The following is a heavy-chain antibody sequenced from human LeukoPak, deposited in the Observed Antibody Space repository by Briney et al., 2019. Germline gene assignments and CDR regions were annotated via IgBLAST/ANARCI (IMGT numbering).Heavy chain of an antibody. CDR1: GGSISSGDYY. CDR2: MYYSGST. Sequence: TSQTLSLTCTVSGGSISSGDYYWSWIHQPPGKGLEWIAYMYYSGSTYYNPSLKSRVTMSADTSKNQLSLKLSSVTAADTAVYYCARPYYYDSRIDPWGQGILVTVSS. CDR3: ARPYYYDSRIDP. V-gene: IGHV4-30-4*01. J-gene: IGHJ5*02. D-gene: IGHD3-22*01.